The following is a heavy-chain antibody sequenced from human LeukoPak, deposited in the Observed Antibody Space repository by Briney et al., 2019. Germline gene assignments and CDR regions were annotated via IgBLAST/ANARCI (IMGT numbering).Heavy chain of an antibody. Sequence: GGSLRLSCAASGFTLSRNYMSWVRQAPGKGLEWVSVIYSGGSTYYADSVKGRFTISRDNSKNTLYLQMNSLRAEDTAVYYCARESDYVWGSYRSSYFDYWGQGTLVTVSS. D-gene: IGHD3-16*02. V-gene: IGHV3-53*01. CDR1: GFTLSRNY. CDR2: IYSGGST. CDR3: ARESDYVWGSYRSSYFDY. J-gene: IGHJ4*02.